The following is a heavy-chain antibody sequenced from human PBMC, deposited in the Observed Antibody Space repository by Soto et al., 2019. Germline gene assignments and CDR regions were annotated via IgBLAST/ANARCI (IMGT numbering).Heavy chain of an antibody. J-gene: IGHJ4*02. CDR3: AKARAQYYDFWSGYPVDY. V-gene: IGHV3-23*01. Sequence: GGSLRLSCAASGFTFSTSAMTWVRQAPGKGLEWVAAISGSGGSTYYADSVKGRFTISRDNSKNTLYLQMNSLRAEDTAVYYCAKARAQYYDFWSGYPVDYWGQGTLLTVSS. CDR2: ISGSGGST. D-gene: IGHD3-3*01. CDR1: GFTFSTSA.